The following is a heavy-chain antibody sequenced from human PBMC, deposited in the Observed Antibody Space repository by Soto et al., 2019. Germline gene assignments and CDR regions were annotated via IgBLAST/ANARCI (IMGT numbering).Heavy chain of an antibody. V-gene: IGHV3-11*01. J-gene: IGHJ5*02. CDR3: ARGGGYYDSAGYFEPNWFDP. CDR1: GFSFSDYY. CDR2: ISSSGDSI. Sequence: LRLSCAGSGFSFSDYYMTWIRQAPGKGLEWLSYISSSGDSIYYADSVKGRFTISRGSAKNSLYLQMSSLRAEDTAVYYCARGGGYYDSAGYFEPNWFDPWGQGTLVTVSS. D-gene: IGHD3-22*01.